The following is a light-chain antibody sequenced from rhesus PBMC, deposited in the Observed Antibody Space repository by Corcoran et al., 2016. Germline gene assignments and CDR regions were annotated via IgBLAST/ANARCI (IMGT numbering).Light chain of an antibody. V-gene: IGKV1S14*01. CDR2: YAS. Sequence: DIQMTQSPSSLSASVGDTVTITCRASQGISNYLAWYQQKPGKAPKPLIYYASNLESGVPSRFSGSGAWTDCTLTIRSLQPEDFATYYCQQHNSYPRTFGQGTKVEIK. J-gene: IGKJ1*01. CDR3: QQHNSYPRT. CDR1: QGISNY.